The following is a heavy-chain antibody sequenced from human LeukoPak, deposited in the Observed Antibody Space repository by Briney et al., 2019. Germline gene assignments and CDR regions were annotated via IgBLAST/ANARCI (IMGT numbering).Heavy chain of an antibody. Sequence: GGSLRLSCAASGFTFSSYGMHWVRQAPGKGLEWVAVIWYDGSNKYYADSVKGRFTISRDNSKNTLYLQMNSLRAEDTAVYYCARGPITFGGVIVGSSKFDYWGQGTLVTVSS. J-gene: IGHJ4*02. CDR2: IWYDGSNK. V-gene: IGHV3-33*01. CDR1: GFTFSSYG. CDR3: ARGPITFGGVIVGSSKFDY. D-gene: IGHD3-16*02.